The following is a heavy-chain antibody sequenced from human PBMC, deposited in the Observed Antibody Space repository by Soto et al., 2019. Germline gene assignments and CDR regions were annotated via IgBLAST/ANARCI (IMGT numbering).Heavy chain of an antibody. J-gene: IGHJ4*02. Sequence: GGSLRLSCAASGFIFSSRWMHWVRQAPGKGLVGVSHIGPDGSNIWEADSVQGRFTISRDNARSRLYLQMNSLRDEDTAIYYCVRDNNWSFGYWGQGTLVTVSS. D-gene: IGHD1-1*01. CDR1: GFIFSSRW. CDR3: VRDNNWSFGY. CDR2: IGPDGSNI. V-gene: IGHV3-74*01.